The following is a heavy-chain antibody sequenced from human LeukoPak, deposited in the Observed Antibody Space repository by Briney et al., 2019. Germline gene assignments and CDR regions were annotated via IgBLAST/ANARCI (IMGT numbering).Heavy chain of an antibody. CDR1: GFTFSSYA. V-gene: IGHV3-7*01. CDR2: IKQDGSEK. D-gene: IGHD6-13*01. Sequence: PGGSLRLSCAASGFTFSSYAMSWVRQAPGKGLEWVANIKQDGSEKYYVDSVKGRFTISRDNAKNSLYLQMNSLRAEDTAVYYCAREYLSSSWYGENWFDPWGQGTLVTVSS. J-gene: IGHJ5*02. CDR3: AREYLSSSWYGENWFDP.